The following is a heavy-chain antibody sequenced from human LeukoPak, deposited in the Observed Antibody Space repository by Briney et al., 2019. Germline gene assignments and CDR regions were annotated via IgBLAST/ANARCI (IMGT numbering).Heavy chain of an antibody. CDR3: ARTSSSGLVGGYYFDY. J-gene: IGHJ4*02. CDR1: GGSISSGSYY. Sequence: SQTLSLTCTVSGGSISSGSYYWSWIRQPPGKGLQWIGSIHHSGSTYYNPSLKSRVTISVDTSKNQFSLKLSSVTAADTAVYYCARTSSSGLVGGYYFDYWGQGTLVTVSS. D-gene: IGHD6-19*01. V-gene: IGHV4-30-2*01. CDR2: IHHSGST.